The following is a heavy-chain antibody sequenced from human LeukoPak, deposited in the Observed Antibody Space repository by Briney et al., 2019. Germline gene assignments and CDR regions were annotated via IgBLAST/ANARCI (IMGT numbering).Heavy chain of an antibody. V-gene: IGHV3-23*01. CDR2: ISGSGGSK. Sequence: GGSLELSCADGGFTFSSYAMRWVRQPPGNGLEWVSAISGSGGSKYYADSVKRLFTISRDNSKNTLYLQMNSLRAEDTAVYYCAKSVDLPENIDYWGQGTLVTVSS. D-gene: IGHD2/OR15-2a*01. J-gene: IGHJ4*02. CDR1: GFTFSSYA. CDR3: AKSVDLPENIDY.